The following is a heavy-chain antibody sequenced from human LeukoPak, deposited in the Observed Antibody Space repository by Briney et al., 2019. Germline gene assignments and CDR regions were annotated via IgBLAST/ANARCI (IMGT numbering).Heavy chain of an antibody. CDR3: ARSGEIEMATIWFDP. J-gene: IGHJ5*02. CDR2: INPNSGGT. Sequence: GASVKVSCEASGYTFTGYYMHWVRQAPGQGLEWMGWINPNSGGTNYAQKFQGRVTMTRDTSISTAYMELSRLRSDDTAVYYCARSGEIEMATIWFDPWGQGTLVTVSS. D-gene: IGHD5-24*01. V-gene: IGHV1-2*02. CDR1: GYTFTGYY.